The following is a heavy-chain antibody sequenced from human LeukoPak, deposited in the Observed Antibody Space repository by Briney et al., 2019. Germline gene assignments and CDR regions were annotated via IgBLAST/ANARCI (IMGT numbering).Heavy chain of an antibody. D-gene: IGHD3-9*01. CDR1: GYTFTSYC. CDR2: ISAYNGNT. J-gene: IGHJ4*02. Sequence: GASVKVSCKASGYTFTSYCMHWVRQAPGQGLEWMGWISAYNGNTNYAQKLQGRVTMTTDTSTSTAYMELRSLRSDDTAVYYCARERDYDILTGYYPFDYWGQGTLVTVSS. V-gene: IGHV1-18*04. CDR3: ARERDYDILTGYYPFDY.